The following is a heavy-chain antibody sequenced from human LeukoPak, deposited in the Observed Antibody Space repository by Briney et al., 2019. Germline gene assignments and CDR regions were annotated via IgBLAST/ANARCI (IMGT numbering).Heavy chain of an antibody. V-gene: IGHV3-7*04. D-gene: IGHD3-10*01. CDR3: ARAASYYFGSGIRYYWFDP. CDR1: GFTFRNYW. Sequence: GGSLRLSCAASGFTFRNYWMSWVRQAPGMGLEWVANIKQDGSDNYYVDSVKGRFTISRDNAKNSLFLQMNSLRPEDTAVYYCARAASYYFGSGIRYYWFDPWGEGTLVSVSS. J-gene: IGHJ5*02. CDR2: IKQDGSDN.